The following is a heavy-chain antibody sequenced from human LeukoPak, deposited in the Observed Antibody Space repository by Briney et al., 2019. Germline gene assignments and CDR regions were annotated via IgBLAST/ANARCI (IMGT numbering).Heavy chain of an antibody. CDR2: IISNGGRT. J-gene: IGHJ6*03. V-gene: IGHV3-64*02. D-gene: IGHD1-26*01. CDR1: GFTFSSYT. Sequence: GGSLRLSCAASGFTFSSYTMVWVRQAPGKGLEYVAAIISNGGRTHYTDAVKGRFTISRDNSENTVFLQMGSLIADDMAVYYCARVKMGATISDFYYYYRDVWGKGTTVTVSS. CDR3: ARVKMGATISDFYYYYRDV.